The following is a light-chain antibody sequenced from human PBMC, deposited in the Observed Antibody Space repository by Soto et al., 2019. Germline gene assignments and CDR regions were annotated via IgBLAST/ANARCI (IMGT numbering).Light chain of an antibody. Sequence: QSALTQPASVSGSPGQSITISCTGTSSDVGGHNFVSWYQQHPGRAPKLMIYDVRNRPSGVSNLFSGSKSANTASLVISGLQADDEADYSCSSYSSSDTLVFGGGTKLTVL. CDR1: SSDVGGHNF. CDR2: DVR. V-gene: IGLV2-14*03. CDR3: SSYSSSDTLV. J-gene: IGLJ2*01.